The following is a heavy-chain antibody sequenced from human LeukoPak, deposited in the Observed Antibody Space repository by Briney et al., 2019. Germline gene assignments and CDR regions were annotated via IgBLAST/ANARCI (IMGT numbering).Heavy chain of an antibody. V-gene: IGHV3-11*01. CDR2: ISRGDNSK. CDR1: GFRFSDYY. Sequence: PGGSLRLSCAASGFRFSDYYMSWIRQAPGKGLEWVSSISRGDNSKYSAESVKGRFTISRDNAKNSLDLQMDSLRPEDTAVYYCARDQFLDSWGQGTLVTVSS. CDR3: ARDQFLDS. J-gene: IGHJ4*02.